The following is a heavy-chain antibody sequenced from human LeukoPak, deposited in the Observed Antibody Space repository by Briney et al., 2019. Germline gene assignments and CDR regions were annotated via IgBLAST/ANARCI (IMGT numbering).Heavy chain of an antibody. CDR3: ARVYSYGSFDY. J-gene: IGHJ4*02. V-gene: IGHV3-48*02. CDR1: GVTFGSYS. CDR2: ISHDSTTI. D-gene: IGHD5-18*01. Sequence: PGGTLRLSCAVSGVTFGSYSMKWVCKAQGPGMEVESYISHDSTTIHYADSVKGRLTTSRANAKNSLYLQMNSLRHEDTTVYYCARVYSYGSFDYWGQGALLTASS.